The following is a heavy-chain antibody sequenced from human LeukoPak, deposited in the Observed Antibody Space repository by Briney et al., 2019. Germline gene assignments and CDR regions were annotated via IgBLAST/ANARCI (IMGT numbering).Heavy chain of an antibody. CDR2: FDPEDGET. Sequence: ASVKVSCKVSGYTLTELSMHWVRQAPGKGLEWMGGFDPEDGETIYAQKFQGRVTMTEDTSTDTAYMELSSLRSEDTAVYYCATVIARRISLVRGVTLDYRGQGTLVTVSS. CDR3: ATVIARRISLVRGVTLDY. V-gene: IGHV1-24*01. J-gene: IGHJ4*02. D-gene: IGHD3-10*01. CDR1: GYTLTELS.